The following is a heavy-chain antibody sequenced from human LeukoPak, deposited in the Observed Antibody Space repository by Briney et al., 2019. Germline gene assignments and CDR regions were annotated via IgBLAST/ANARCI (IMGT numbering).Heavy chain of an antibody. V-gene: IGHV4-4*07. D-gene: IGHD2-15*01. J-gene: IGHJ3*01. CDR1: GGSINNYY. Sequence: PSETLSLTCTVSGGSINNYYWSWIRQPAGKGLEWIGRIYTRGSTNYNPSLKSRVTMSVDTSKNQFSLKLSSVTAADTAGFHCARGPYCSADICSRRDGFDFWGQGTMVSVSS. CDR3: ARGPYCSADICSRRDGFDF. CDR2: IYTRGST.